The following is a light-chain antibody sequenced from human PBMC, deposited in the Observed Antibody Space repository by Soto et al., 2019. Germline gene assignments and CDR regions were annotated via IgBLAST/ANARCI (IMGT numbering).Light chain of an antibody. V-gene: IGLV1-40*01. J-gene: IGLJ1*01. CDR2: GNS. Sequence: QSVLTQPPSVSGAPGQRVTISCTGSSSNFGAGYDVHWYQQLPGTGPRLVMFGNSNRPSGVPDRFSGSKSGTSASLAITGLQAEDEADYYCQSYDSSLSGYVFGTGTKLTVL. CDR1: SSNFGAGYD. CDR3: QSYDSSLSGYV.